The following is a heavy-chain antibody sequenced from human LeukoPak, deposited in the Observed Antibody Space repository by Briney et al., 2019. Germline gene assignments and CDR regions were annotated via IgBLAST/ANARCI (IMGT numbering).Heavy chain of an antibody. CDR2: FDPEDGET. J-gene: IGHJ3*02. CDR3: ATDTHMVRGVMRAFDI. Sequence: ASVKVSCKDSGYTLTELSMHWVRQAPGKGLEWMGGFDPEDGETIYAQKFQGRVTMTEDTSTDTAYMELSSLRSEDTAVYYCATDTHMVRGVMRAFDIWGQGTMVTVSS. CDR1: GYTLTELS. D-gene: IGHD3-10*01. V-gene: IGHV1-24*01.